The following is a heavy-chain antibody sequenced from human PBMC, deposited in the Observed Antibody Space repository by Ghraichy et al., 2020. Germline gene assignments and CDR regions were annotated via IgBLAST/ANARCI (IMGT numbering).Heavy chain of an antibody. V-gene: IGHV3-21*01. Sequence: GGSLRLSCAASGFTFSSYSMNWVRQAPGKGLEWVSSISSSSSYIYYADSVKGRFTISRDNAKNSLYLQMNSLRAEDTAVYYCARLEKSDSSSWYGWGYYYGMDVWGQGTTVTVSS. CDR2: ISSSSSYI. CDR3: ARLEKSDSSSWYGWGYYYGMDV. J-gene: IGHJ6*02. CDR1: GFTFSSYS. D-gene: IGHD6-13*01.